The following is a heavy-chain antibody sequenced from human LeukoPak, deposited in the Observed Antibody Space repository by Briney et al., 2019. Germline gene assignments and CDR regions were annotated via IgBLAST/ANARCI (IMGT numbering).Heavy chain of an antibody. CDR3: ARGSYYDSSGYYYYFDY. CDR1: GYTFTSYG. J-gene: IGHJ4*02. Sequence: ASVNVSCKASGYTFTSYGISWVRQAPGQGLEWMGWISAYNGNTNYAQKLQGRVTMTTDTSTSTAYMELRSLRSDDTAVYYCARGSYYDSSGYYYYFDYWGQGTLVTVSS. CDR2: ISAYNGNT. D-gene: IGHD3-22*01. V-gene: IGHV1-18*01.